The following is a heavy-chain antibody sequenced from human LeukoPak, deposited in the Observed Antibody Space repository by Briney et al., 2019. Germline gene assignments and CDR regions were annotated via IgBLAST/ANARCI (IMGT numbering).Heavy chain of an antibody. CDR2: FYHSGST. CDR3: ARGEDIVVVPAAIPMDV. CDR1: GYSITNGFY. J-gene: IGHJ6*04. V-gene: IGHV4-38-2*02. D-gene: IGHD2-2*01. Sequence: SETLSLTCPVSGYSITNGFYWVWVRQPPGKGLEWIGTFYHSGSTYFNPSLESRVTSSVDTSKNQFSLRLSSVTAAEPAVYYCARGEDIVVVPAAIPMDVWGKGTTVTVSS.